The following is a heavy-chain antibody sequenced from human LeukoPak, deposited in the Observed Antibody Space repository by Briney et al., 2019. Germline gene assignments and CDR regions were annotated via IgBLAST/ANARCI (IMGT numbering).Heavy chain of an antibody. CDR3: ARHGDYYSGSGSYDPPYFFDY. V-gene: IGHV4-59*08. Sequence: SETLSLTCTVSGGSISSYYWSWIRQPPGKGLEWIGYIYYSGATNYNPSLKSRVSISVDTSKNQFSLKLTSVTAADTAVYFCARHGDYYSGSGSYDPPYFFDYWGQGTLVTVSS. CDR1: GGSISSYY. CDR2: IYYSGAT. D-gene: IGHD3-10*01. J-gene: IGHJ4*02.